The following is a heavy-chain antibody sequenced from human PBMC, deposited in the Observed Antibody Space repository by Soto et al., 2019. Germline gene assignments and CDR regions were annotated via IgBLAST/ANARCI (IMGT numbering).Heavy chain of an antibody. CDR3: AKDRGPRIAAAGGDFDY. Sequence: GGSLRLSCAASGFTFSSYAMSWVRQAPGKGLEWVSAISGSGGSTYYADSVKGRFTISRDNSKNTLYLQMNSLRAEDTAVYYCAKDRGPRIAAAGGDFDYWGQGTLVTVSS. J-gene: IGHJ4*02. V-gene: IGHV3-23*01. CDR2: ISGSGGST. D-gene: IGHD6-13*01. CDR1: GFTFSSYA.